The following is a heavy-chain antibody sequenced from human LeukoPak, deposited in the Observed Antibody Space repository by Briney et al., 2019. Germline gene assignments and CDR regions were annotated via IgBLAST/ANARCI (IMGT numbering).Heavy chain of an antibody. D-gene: IGHD6-13*01. CDR1: GGSISSYY. J-gene: IGHJ4*02. Sequence: SETLSLTCTVSGGSISSYYWSWIRQPPGKGLEWIGYIYYSGSTNYNPSLKSRVTISVDTSKNQFSLKPSSVTAADTAVYYCAREGQQAFDYWGQGTLVTVSS. CDR2: IYYSGST. CDR3: AREGQQAFDY. V-gene: IGHV4-59*01.